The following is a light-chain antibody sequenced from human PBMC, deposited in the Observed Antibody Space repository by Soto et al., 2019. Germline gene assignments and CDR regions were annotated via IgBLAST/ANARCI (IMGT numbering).Light chain of an antibody. V-gene: IGLV1-40*01. CDR1: SSNIGAGYD. J-gene: IGLJ2*01. CDR2: NNN. CDR3: QSYDSSLHVV. Sequence: QSVLTQPPSVSGAPGQRVTISCTGSSSNIGAGYDVYWYQQLPGTAPKLLIANNNNRPSGVPDRFSGSKSGTSASLAITGLQAEDEADYYCQSYDSSLHVVFGGGTKLTVL.